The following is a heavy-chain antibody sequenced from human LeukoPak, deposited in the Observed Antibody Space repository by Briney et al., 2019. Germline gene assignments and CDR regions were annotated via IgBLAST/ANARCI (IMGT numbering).Heavy chain of an antibody. CDR3: ARGHKYYDFWSGYYTPFDP. D-gene: IGHD3-3*01. J-gene: IGHJ5*02. CDR1: GGSISSSSYY. V-gene: IGHV4-39*01. Sequence: SETLSLTCTVSGGSISSSSYYWGWIRQPPGKGLEWIGSVYYSGSTYYNPSLKSRVTISVETSKNQFSLKLSSVTAADTAVYYCARGHKYYDFWSGYYTPFDPWGQGTLVTVSS. CDR2: VYYSGST.